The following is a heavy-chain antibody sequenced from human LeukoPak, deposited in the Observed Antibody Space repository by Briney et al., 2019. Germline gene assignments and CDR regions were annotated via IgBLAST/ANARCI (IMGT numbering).Heavy chain of an antibody. D-gene: IGHD3-10*01. J-gene: IGHJ5*02. CDR1: GFTFSNYW. Sequence: PGGSLRLSCVASGFTFSNYWMSWVRQAPGKGLEWVANIKQDGSGKYFVDSVKGRFTISRDNVKNSLYLQMNSLRAEDTAVYYCVRGSSGTAVRGVSWTWFDHWGQGTLVTVSS. CDR3: VRGSSGTAVRGVSWTWFDH. CDR2: IKQDGSGK. V-gene: IGHV3-7*05.